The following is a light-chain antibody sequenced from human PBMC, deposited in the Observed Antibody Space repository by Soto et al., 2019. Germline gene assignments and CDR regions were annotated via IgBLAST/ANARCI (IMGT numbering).Light chain of an antibody. CDR1: SSDVGGYNY. CDR2: EVN. J-gene: IGLJ1*01. V-gene: IGLV2-8*01. Sequence: VLTQPPSASGSPGQSVTISCTGTSSDVGGYNYVSWYQQYPGKVPKLMVYEVNKRPSGVPDRFSGSKSGNTASLTVSGLQAEDEADYYCTSYAGGNNVFGTGTKLTVL. CDR3: TSYAGGNNV.